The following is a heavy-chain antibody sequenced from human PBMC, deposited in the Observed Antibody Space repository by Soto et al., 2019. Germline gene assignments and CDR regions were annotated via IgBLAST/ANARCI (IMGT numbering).Heavy chain of an antibody. J-gene: IGHJ6*02. Sequence: PSETLSLTCTVSCGSIRSGDSYWRWVRQRPGKGLEWIGYIYYDGSTYYNPSLGSRVTISVDTSKNQFSLKMNSMSAADTAVYYCAREGAASHTYYYGTDVWGQGTTVTVSS. D-gene: IGHD3-16*01. CDR2: IYYDGST. V-gene: IGHV4-30-4*01. CDR3: AREGAASHTYYYGTDV. CDR1: CGSIRSGDSY.